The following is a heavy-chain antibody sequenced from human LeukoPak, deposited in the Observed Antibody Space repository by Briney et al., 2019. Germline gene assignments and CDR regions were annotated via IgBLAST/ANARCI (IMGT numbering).Heavy chain of an antibody. CDR3: ARSPKSDGMDV. D-gene: IGHD3-3*01. CDR2: IYYSGST. CDR1: GGSISSYY. J-gene: IGHJ6*02. Sequence: SETLSLTCTVSGGSISSYYWSWIRQPPGKGLEWIGYIYYSGSTNYNPSLKSRVTISVDTSKNQFSLKLSSVTAADTAVYYCARSPKSDGMDVWGQGTTVTVSS. V-gene: IGHV4-59*08.